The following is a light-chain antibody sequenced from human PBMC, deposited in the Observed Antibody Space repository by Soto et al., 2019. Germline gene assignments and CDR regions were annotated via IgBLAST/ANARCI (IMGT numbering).Light chain of an antibody. V-gene: IGKV1-5*03. J-gene: IGKJ1*01. CDR3: QQYNSYSRT. CDR1: QSLSSW. Sequence: DIQMTQSPSSLSASLGDTVTISCRASQSLSSWLAWYQQKPGKAPKLLIYKASSLETGVPSRFSGSGSGTEFTLTISSLQPDDFATYYCQQYNSYSRTFGQGTKVEIK. CDR2: KAS.